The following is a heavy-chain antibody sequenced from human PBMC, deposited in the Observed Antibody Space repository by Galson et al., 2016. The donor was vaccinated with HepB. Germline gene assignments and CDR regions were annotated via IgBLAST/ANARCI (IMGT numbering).Heavy chain of an antibody. D-gene: IGHD3-22*01. CDR2: IWHDGSKQ. Sequence: LRLSCAASGFTFNNYGMHWVRQAPGKGLEWVAVIWHDGSKQYYVDSVKGRFTISRDNPKNTLYLQMNSLRVEDTAVYYCTNGVNYYDSSGTAASDIWGQGTKVIVSS. CDR1: GFTFNNYG. CDR3: TNGVNYYDSSGTAASDI. J-gene: IGHJ3*02. V-gene: IGHV3-33*06.